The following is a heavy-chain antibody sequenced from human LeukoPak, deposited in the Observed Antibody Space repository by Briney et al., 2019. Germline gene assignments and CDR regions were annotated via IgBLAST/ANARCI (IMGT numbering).Heavy chain of an antibody. D-gene: IGHD3-9*01. Sequence: PGRSLRLSCAASGFKFDDYAMHWVRQAPGKGLEWVSGISWNSGSIGYADSVKGRFTISRDNAKNSLYLQMNSLRAEDTALYYCAKAAYYDILTGQGDWFDPWGQGTLVTVSS. V-gene: IGHV3-9*01. CDR1: GFKFDDYA. J-gene: IGHJ5*02. CDR2: ISWNSGSI. CDR3: AKAAYYDILTGQGDWFDP.